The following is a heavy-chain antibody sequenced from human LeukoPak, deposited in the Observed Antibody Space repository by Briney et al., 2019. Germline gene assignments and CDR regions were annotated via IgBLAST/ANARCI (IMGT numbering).Heavy chain of an antibody. J-gene: IGHJ4*02. CDR2: MYYSGST. Sequence: PSETLSLTCTVSGGAISSYYWSWIRQPPGKGLEWIGYMYYSGSTNYNPSLTSRVTISVDTSKNQFSLKLSSVTAADTAVYYCARGPYSGSYEFDYWGQGTLVTVSS. CDR3: ARGPYSGSYEFDY. V-gene: IGHV4-59*01. D-gene: IGHD1-26*01. CDR1: GGAISSYY.